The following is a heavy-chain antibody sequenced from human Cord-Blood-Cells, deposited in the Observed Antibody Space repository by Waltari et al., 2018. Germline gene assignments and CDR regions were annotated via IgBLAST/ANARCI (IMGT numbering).Heavy chain of an antibody. CDR3: ARASPGYSSSWYVDY. J-gene: IGHJ4*02. CDR1: GGSISSSSYY. CDR2: IYYSVST. V-gene: IGHV4-39*01. Sequence: QLQLQESGPGLVKPSETLSLTCTVSGGSISSSSYYWGWIRQPPGKGLEWIGSIYYSVSTYYHPSLKSRVTISVDTSKNQFSLKLSSVTAADTAVYYCARASPGYSSSWYVDYWGQGTLVTVSS. D-gene: IGHD6-13*01.